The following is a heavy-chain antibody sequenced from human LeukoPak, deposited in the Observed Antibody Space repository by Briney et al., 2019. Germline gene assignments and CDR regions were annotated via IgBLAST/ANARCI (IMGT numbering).Heavy chain of an antibody. J-gene: IGHJ4*02. D-gene: IGHD3-9*01. CDR1: GFTFSSYW. V-gene: IGHV3-7*03. Sequence: GGSLRLSCAASGFTFSSYWMSWVRQAPGKGLEWVANIKQDGSVKNYVDSVKGRFTISRDNAKNTLYLQMNSLRAEDTAVYYCARRLRYFDWLFAEDFDYWGQGTLVTVSS. CDR3: ARRLRYFDWLFAEDFDY. CDR2: IKQDGSVK.